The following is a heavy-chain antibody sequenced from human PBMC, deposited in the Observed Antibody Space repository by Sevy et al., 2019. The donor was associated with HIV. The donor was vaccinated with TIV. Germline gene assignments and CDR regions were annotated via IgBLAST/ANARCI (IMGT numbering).Heavy chain of an antibody. J-gene: IGHJ6*02. CDR2: ISSSGSTI. V-gene: IGHV3-48*03. CDR3: ARADRRVWDGMDV. CDR1: GFTFSRYE. D-gene: IGHD3-16*01. Sequence: GGSLRLSCAASGFTFSRYEMNWVRQAPGKGLEWVSYISSSGSTIYYAASVKGRFTMSRDKAKNSLYLQMNSLRAEDTAVYYCARADRRVWDGMDVWGQGTTVTVSS.